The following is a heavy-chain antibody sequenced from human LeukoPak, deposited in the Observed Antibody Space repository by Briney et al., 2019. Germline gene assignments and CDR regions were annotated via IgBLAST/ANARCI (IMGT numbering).Heavy chain of an antibody. D-gene: IGHD3-22*01. CDR2: ISYDGSNK. CDR1: GLTFSSYG. CDR3: AKGGYYDSSGYSLGDY. J-gene: IGHJ4*02. Sequence: PGRSLRLSCAASGLTFSSYGMHWVRQAPGKGLEWVAVISYDGSNKYYADSVKGRFTISRDNSKNTLYLQMNSLRAEDTAVYYCAKGGYYDSSGYSLGDYWGQGTLVTVSS. V-gene: IGHV3-30*18.